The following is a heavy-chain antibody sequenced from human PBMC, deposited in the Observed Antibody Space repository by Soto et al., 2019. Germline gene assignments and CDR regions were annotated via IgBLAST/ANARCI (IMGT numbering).Heavy chain of an antibody. V-gene: IGHV4-30-2*01. CDR2: IYHSGST. CDR3: ARVAAAGPFYYGMDV. CDR1: GGSISRGGYS. D-gene: IGHD6-13*01. J-gene: IGHJ6*02. Sequence: KPSETLSLTCAVSGGSISRGGYSWSWIRQPPGKGLEWIGYIYHSGSTYYNPSLKSRVTISVDRSKNQFSLKLSSVTAADTAVYCCARVAAAGPFYYGMDVWGQGTTVTVSS.